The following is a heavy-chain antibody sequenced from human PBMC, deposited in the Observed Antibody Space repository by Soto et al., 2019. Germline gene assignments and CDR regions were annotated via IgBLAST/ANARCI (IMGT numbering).Heavy chain of an antibody. J-gene: IGHJ4*02. D-gene: IGHD4-4*01. CDR2: VYYRGRS. CDR3: VRQRTTVITDAYFDS. Sequence: SETLSLTCAVSGGAVTNSSYYCGWIRQAPRKRLEWIGSVYYRGRSYSKTSVNSRGTISVDTSKNQVSPNLNSIARSNTALYLCVRQRTTVITDAYFDSWGQGALVTVSS. CDR1: GGAVTNSSYY. V-gene: IGHV4-39*01.